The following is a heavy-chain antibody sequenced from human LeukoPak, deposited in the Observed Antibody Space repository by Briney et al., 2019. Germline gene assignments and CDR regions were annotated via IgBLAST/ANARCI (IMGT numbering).Heavy chain of an antibody. Sequence: PGGSLRLSCAASGFTFSSYAMSWVRQAPGKGLEWVSGISGSGGSTYYADSVKGRFTISRDNSKKRVYLQMNSLRAEDTAVYYCAKVLGYCSGGSCFGYMDVWGKGTTVTVSS. V-gene: IGHV3-23*01. CDR2: ISGSGGST. CDR1: GFTFSSYA. J-gene: IGHJ6*03. D-gene: IGHD2-15*01. CDR3: AKVLGYCSGGSCFGYMDV.